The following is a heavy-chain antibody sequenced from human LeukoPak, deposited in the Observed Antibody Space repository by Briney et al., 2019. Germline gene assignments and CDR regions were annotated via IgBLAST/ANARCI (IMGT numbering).Heavy chain of an antibody. Sequence: ASVKVSCKASGYTITSYAMHWVRQAPRQRLEWMGWINAGNANTKYSQTFQGRVTITRDTSASTAYMELSSLRSEDTAVYYCARGYGGYGLDYWGQGTLVTVSS. V-gene: IGHV1-3*01. CDR2: INAGNANT. CDR3: ARGYGGYGLDY. CDR1: GYTITSYA. D-gene: IGHD4-17*01. J-gene: IGHJ4*02.